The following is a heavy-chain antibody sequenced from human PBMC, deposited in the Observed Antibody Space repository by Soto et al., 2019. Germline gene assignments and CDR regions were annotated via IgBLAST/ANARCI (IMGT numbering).Heavy chain of an antibody. CDR1: GYTFTSYG. CDR2: ISAYNGNT. D-gene: IGHD5-12*01. Sequence: ASVKVSCKASGYTFTSYGISWVRQAPGQGLEWMGWISAYNGNTNYAQKLQGRVTMTTDTSTSTAYMELRSLRSDDTAVYYCARRNEWLPGAHYYYMDVWGKGTTVTVSS. V-gene: IGHV1-18*01. J-gene: IGHJ6*03. CDR3: ARRNEWLPGAHYYYMDV.